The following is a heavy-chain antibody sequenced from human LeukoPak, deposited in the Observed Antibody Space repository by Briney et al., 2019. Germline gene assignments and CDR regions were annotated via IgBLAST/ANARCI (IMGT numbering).Heavy chain of an antibody. Sequence: ASVKVSCMASGYTFTGYYIHWVRQAPGQGLEWMGWINPNNGGTNYAQDFQGRVTMTRDTPISTAYMELSRLRSDDTAIYYCARVITNDNYYYYYMDVWGKGTTVTVSS. CDR3: ARVITNDNYYYYYMDV. V-gene: IGHV1-2*02. CDR1: GYTFTGYY. J-gene: IGHJ6*03. CDR2: INPNNGGT.